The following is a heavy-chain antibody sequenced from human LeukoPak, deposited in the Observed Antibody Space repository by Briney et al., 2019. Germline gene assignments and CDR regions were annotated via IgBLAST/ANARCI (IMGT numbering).Heavy chain of an antibody. CDR2: TSGSGGST. V-gene: IGHV3-23*01. CDR1: GFTFSSYA. J-gene: IGHJ4*02. D-gene: IGHD6-6*01. Sequence: PGGSLRLSCAASGFTFSSYAMNWVRQAPGKGLEWVSATSGSGGSTYCADSVKGRFTISRDNSKNTLYLQMNSPRAEDTAVYYCAKDRSRGSSSVFDYWGQGTLVTVSS. CDR3: AKDRSRGSSSVFDY.